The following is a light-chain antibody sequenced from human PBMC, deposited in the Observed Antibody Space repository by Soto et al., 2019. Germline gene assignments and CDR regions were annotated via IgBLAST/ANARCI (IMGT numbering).Light chain of an antibody. CDR1: QTISNTF. J-gene: IGKJ5*01. CDR3: QQYGSSPGT. V-gene: IGKV3-20*01. CDR2: GAS. Sequence: EIVLTQSPGTLSLSPGERATLSCRASQTISNTFLAWYQQRPGQAPRLLIYGASGRAAGIPDRFSGSGSGTDFTLSISRLEPEDFAVYYCQQYGSSPGTFGQGTRREIK.